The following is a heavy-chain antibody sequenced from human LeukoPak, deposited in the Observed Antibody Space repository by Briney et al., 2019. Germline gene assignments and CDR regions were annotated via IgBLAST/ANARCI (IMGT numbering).Heavy chain of an antibody. Sequence: PGGSLRLSCAASGFTFDDYAMHWVRQVPGKGLEWVSAISGSGGSTYYADSVKGRFTISRDNSKNTLYLQMNSLRAEDTAVYYCAKDLGYSYGSFDYWGQGTLVTVSS. CDR2: ISGSGGST. CDR3: AKDLGYSYGSFDY. J-gene: IGHJ4*02. CDR1: GFTFDDYA. D-gene: IGHD5-18*01. V-gene: IGHV3-23*01.